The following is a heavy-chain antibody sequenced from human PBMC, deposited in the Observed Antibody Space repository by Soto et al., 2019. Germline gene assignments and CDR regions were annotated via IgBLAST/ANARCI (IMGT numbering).Heavy chain of an antibody. CDR2: ISSSSSYI. CDR3: ASDSDIVVVPAADTNFDY. J-gene: IGHJ4*02. CDR1: GFTFSSYS. D-gene: IGHD2-2*01. V-gene: IGHV3-21*01. Sequence: GGSLRLSCAASGFTFSSYSMNWVRQAPGKGLEWVSSISSSSSYIYYADSVKGRFTISRDNAKNSLYLQMNSLRAEDTAVYYCASDSDIVVVPAADTNFDYWGQGTLVTVSS.